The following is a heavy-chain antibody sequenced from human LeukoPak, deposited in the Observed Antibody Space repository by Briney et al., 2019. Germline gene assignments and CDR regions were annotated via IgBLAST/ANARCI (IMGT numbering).Heavy chain of an antibody. CDR2: MNPNSGNT. J-gene: IGHJ6*03. D-gene: IGHD3-22*01. V-gene: IGHV1-8*03. CDR1: GYTFTSYD. Sequence: ASVKVSRKASGYTFTSYDINWVRQATGQGLEWIGWMNPNSGNTGYAQKFQGRVTITRNTSISTAYMELSSLRSEDTAVYYCARGSVWLVYYYYMDVWGKGTTVTVSS. CDR3: ARGSVWLVYYYYMDV.